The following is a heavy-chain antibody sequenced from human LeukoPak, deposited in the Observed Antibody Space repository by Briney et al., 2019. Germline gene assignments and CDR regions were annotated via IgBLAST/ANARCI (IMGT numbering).Heavy chain of an antibody. CDR3: ARRPTYYYDSSGYSNWFDP. J-gene: IGHJ5*02. CDR1: GGSFSGYY. Sequence: SETLSLTCAVYGGSFSGYYWSWIRHPPGKGLEWIGEINHSGSNNYNPSLKSRVTLSVDTSKNQFSLKLSSVTAADTAVYYCARRPTYYYDSSGYSNWFDPWGQGTLVTVSS. CDR2: INHSGSN. V-gene: IGHV4-34*01. D-gene: IGHD3-22*01.